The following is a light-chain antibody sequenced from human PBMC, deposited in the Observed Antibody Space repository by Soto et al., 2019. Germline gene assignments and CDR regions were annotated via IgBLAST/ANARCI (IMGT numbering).Light chain of an antibody. V-gene: IGKV3-15*01. J-gene: IGKJ1*01. CDR1: QSVSSN. Sequence: EVVMTQSPATLSVSPGERATLSCRASQSVSSNLAWYQQQPGQAPRLLIYGASTRATGIPARFSGSGSGTDFTLTITSLMSEDFAVYYCQQYDNWRGRWTFGQGSKVEIK. CDR2: GAS. CDR3: QQYDNWRGRWT.